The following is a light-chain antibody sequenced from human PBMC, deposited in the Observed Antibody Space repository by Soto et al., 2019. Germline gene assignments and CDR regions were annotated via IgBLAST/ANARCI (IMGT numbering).Light chain of an antibody. CDR2: GAS. J-gene: IGKJ1*01. CDR1: QSVSSN. V-gene: IGKV3-15*01. Sequence: EIVMTQSPATLSLSPGERATLSCRASQSVSSNLAWYQQKPGQAPRLLIYGASTRATGIPARFSGSGSGTEFTLTISSLQSEDFGVYYCQQYSDWPPWTFGQGTKVDIK. CDR3: QQYSDWPPWT.